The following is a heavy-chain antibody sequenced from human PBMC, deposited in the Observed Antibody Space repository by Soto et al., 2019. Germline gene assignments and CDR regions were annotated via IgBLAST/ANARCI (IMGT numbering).Heavy chain of an antibody. V-gene: IGHV3-23*01. CDR2: ISGSAGST. D-gene: IGHD3-9*01. Sequence: PGGSLRLSCAASGFTFSSYAMSWVRQAPGKGLEWVSTISGSAGSTYYADSVKGRFTISRDNSKNTLYLQMNSLRAEDTAVYYCAKGNFRFDWLLENNWGQGTLVTVSS. J-gene: IGHJ4*02. CDR1: GFTFSSYA. CDR3: AKGNFRFDWLLENN.